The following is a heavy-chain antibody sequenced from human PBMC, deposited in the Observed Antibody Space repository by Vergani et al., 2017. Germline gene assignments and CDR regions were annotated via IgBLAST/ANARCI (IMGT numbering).Heavy chain of an antibody. V-gene: IGHV3-48*01. Sequence: QLVESGGGWVQPGGSLRLSCVVSGFDFSSYIMNWVRQAPGKGLEWVSFVSTGTKSQSYAESVKGRFTISRDSAKNSLYLQMDSLRAEDTAVYYCAKSPYSYGHHYFDYWGQGTLVTVSS. CDR2: VSTGTKSQ. CDR1: GFDFSSYI. D-gene: IGHD5-18*01. J-gene: IGHJ4*02. CDR3: AKSPYSYGHHYFDY.